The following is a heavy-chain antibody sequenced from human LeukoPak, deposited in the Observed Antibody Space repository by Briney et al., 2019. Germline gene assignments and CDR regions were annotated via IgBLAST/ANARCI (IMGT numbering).Heavy chain of an antibody. CDR2: INPNSGGT. CDR1: GYTFTSYG. CDR3: ARDLAYGSGSYLYYYYYMGV. D-gene: IGHD3-10*01. J-gene: IGHJ6*03. V-gene: IGHV1-2*02. Sequence: ASVKVSCKASGYTFTSYGISWVRQAPGQGLEWMGWINPNSGGTNYAQKFQGRVTMTRDTSISTAYMELSRLRSDDTAVYYCARDLAYGSGSYLYYYYYMGVWGKGTTVTVSS.